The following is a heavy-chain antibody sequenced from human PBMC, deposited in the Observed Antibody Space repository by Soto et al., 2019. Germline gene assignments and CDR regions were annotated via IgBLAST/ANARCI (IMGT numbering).Heavy chain of an antibody. CDR3: ARVGYYYNWFDP. V-gene: IGHV4-59*01. D-gene: IGHD5-12*01. Sequence: ASETLSLTCTVSGGSISSYYWSWIRQPPGKGLEWIGYIYYSGSTNYNPSLKSRVTISVDTSKNQFSLKLSSVTAADTAVYYCARVGYYYNWFDPWGQGTLVTVSS. CDR1: GGSISSYY. J-gene: IGHJ5*02. CDR2: IYYSGST.